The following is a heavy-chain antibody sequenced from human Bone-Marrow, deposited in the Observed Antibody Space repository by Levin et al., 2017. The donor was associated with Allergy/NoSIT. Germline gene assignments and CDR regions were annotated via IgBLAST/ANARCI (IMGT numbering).Heavy chain of an antibody. CDR3: ARGRHDYGGNPHDAFDI. CDR2: INPSGGST. J-gene: IGHJ3*02. Sequence: ASVKVSCKASGYTFTSYYMHWVRQAPGQGLEWMGIINPSGGSTSYAQKFQGRVTMTRDTSTSTVYMELSSLRSEDTAVYYCARGRHDYGGNPHDAFDIWGQGTMVTVSS. D-gene: IGHD4-23*01. CDR1: GYTFTSYY. V-gene: IGHV1-46*01.